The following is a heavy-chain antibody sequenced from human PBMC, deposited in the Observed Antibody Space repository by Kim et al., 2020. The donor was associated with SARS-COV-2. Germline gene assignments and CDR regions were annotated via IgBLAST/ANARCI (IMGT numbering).Heavy chain of an antibody. CDR3: AKEVGIAAREGRRHYYYYGMDV. V-gene: IGHV3-30*18. J-gene: IGHJ6*02. CDR2: ISYDGSNK. D-gene: IGHD6-6*01. Sequence: GGSLRLSCAASGFTFSSYGMHWVRQAPGKGLEWVAVISYDGSNKYYADSVKGRFTISRDNSKNTLYLQMNSLRAEDTAVYYCAKEVGIAAREGRRHYYYYGMDVWGQGTTVTVSS. CDR1: GFTFSSYG.